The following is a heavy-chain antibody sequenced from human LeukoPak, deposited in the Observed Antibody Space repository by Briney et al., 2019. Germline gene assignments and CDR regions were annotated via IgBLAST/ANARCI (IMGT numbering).Heavy chain of an antibody. D-gene: IGHD3-22*01. J-gene: IGHJ3*02. CDR2: ISSSSSTI. V-gene: IGHV3-48*01. CDR1: GFTFSSYS. Sequence: GGSLRLSCAASGFTFSSYSMNWVRQAPGKGLEWVSYISSSSSTIYYADSVKGRFTISRDNAKNSLYLQMNSLRAEDAAVYYCARERDYDSSGYYYVGAFDIWGQGTMVTVSS. CDR3: ARERDYDSSGYYYVGAFDI.